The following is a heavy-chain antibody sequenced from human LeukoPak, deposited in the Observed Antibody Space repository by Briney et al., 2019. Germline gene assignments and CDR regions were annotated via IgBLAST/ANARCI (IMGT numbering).Heavy chain of an antibody. Sequence: GSSVKVSCRASGGTFSSYAIRGVRQAPGKGREWMGGIIPIFGTANYAQKFHGRVTINAEEYTRQASLELSSLRSEDTAVYYCATITMVRGVYYWGQGTLVTVSS. D-gene: IGHD3-10*01. CDR3: ATITMVRGVYY. V-gene: IGHV1-69*01. J-gene: IGHJ4*02. CDR2: IIPIFGTA. CDR1: GGTFSSYA.